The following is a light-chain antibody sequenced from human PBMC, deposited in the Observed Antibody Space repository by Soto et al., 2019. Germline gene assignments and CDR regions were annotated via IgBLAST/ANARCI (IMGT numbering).Light chain of an antibody. CDR1: QSVSLTA. CDR2: GAS. Sequence: EIVLTQSPGTLSLSPGERATLSCSASQSVSLTALAWYQHKPGQAPRLLIYGASFRATGIPHRFSGSGAGTDFTLTISSLESEDAEVYYCQQYSSSPLTLGGGTKVDIK. V-gene: IGKV3-20*01. CDR3: QQYSSSPLT. J-gene: IGKJ4*01.